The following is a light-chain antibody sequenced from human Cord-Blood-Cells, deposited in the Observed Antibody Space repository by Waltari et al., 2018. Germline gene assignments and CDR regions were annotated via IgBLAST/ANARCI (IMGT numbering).Light chain of an antibody. CDR2: ASS. J-gene: IGKJ3*01. V-gene: IGKV1-39*01. CDR3: QQSYSTPFT. CDR1: QSISSY. Sequence: DIQMTQSPSSLSASVGDRVTITCRASQSISSYLNWYQQKPGKAPKPLIYASSSLQSGVPSKFSGSGFGKSFTLTISRLPPEDFATYFCQQSYSTPFTFGPGTKVDIK.